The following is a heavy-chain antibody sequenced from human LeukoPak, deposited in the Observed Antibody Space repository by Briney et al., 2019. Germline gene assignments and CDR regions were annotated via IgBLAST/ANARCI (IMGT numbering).Heavy chain of an antibody. J-gene: IGHJ4*02. CDR3: ARDGEMVGIDY. CDR2: ISSSSSYI. CDR1: GFTFSSYS. D-gene: IGHD5-24*01. V-gene: IGHV3-21*01. Sequence: GGSLRLSCAASGFTFSSYSMNWVRQAPGRGLEWVSSISSSSSYIYYADSVKGRFTISRDNAKNSLYLQMNSLRAEDTAVYYCARDGEMVGIDYWGQGTLVTVSS.